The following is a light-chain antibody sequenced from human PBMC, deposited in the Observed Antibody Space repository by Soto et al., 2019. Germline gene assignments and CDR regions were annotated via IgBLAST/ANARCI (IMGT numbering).Light chain of an antibody. CDR2: SNN. CDR3: AAWDESPNVPV. CDR1: NSNIGRNT. V-gene: IGLV1-44*01. Sequence: QAVVTQPPSASGTPGQRVTISCSGSNSNIGRNTVNWYQQLPGAAPSLLIYSNNQRPSGVPDRFSGSKSGTSASLAISGLQSKDEADYYCAAWDESPNVPVFGGGTKLTVL. J-gene: IGLJ3*02.